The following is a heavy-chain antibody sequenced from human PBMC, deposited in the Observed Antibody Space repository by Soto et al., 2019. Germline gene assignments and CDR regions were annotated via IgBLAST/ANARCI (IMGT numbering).Heavy chain of an antibody. D-gene: IGHD3-9*01. V-gene: IGHV1-3*01. J-gene: IGHJ6*03. CDR1: GYTFTSYA. CDR2: INAGNGNT. Sequence: QVQLVQSGAEVKKPGASVKVSCKASGYTFTSYAMHWVRQAPGQRLEWMGWINAGNGNTKYSQKFRGRVPITRATSASTANMGLSSRRSEDPAVYYCAGGGDILIGPPPGCYYYYMDVWGKGTTVTVSS. CDR3: AGGGDILIGPPPGCYYYYMDV.